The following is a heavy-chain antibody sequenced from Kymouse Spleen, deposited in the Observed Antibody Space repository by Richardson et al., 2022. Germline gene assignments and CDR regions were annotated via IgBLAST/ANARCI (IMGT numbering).Heavy chain of an antibody. D-gene: IGHD6-19*01. CDR3: AGVAVAGY. CDR2: INHSGST. CDR1: GGSFSGYY. J-gene: IGHJ4*02. V-gene: IGHV4-34*01. Sequence: QVQLQQWGAGLLKPSETLSLTCAVYGGSFSGYYWSWIRQPPGKGLEWIGEINHSGSTNYNPSLKSRVTISVDTSKNQFSLKLSSVTAADTAVYYCAGVAVAGYWGQGTLVTVSS.